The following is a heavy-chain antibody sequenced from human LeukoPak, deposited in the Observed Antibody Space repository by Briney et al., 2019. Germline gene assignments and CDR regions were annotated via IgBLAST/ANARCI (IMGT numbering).Heavy chain of an antibody. CDR2: IWYDGNNE. CDR1: GFTFSDYG. Sequence: QPGRSLRLSCAASGFTFSDYGMHWVRQAPGKGLEWVAVIWYDGNNEYYADSVKGRFTISRDSSKKTLYLQMNSLRAEDTAVYYCARNFYNSGTYYKYWFDPCGQGTLVTVSS. CDR3: ARNFYNSGTYYKYWFDP. V-gene: IGHV3-33*01. J-gene: IGHJ5*02. D-gene: IGHD3-10*01.